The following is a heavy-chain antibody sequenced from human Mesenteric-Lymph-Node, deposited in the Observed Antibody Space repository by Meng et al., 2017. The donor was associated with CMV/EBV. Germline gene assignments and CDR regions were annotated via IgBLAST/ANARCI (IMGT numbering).Heavy chain of an antibody. CDR1: GFTFGSYW. V-gene: IGHV3-7*03. D-gene: IGHD6-6*01. J-gene: IGHJ1*01. Sequence: GESLKISCAASGFTFGSYWMSWVRQAPGKGLAWVANINQDGSVKYYADSVKGRFTISRDNAKNSLYLQMNSLRVEDTAFYYCAKDRNSNSFWYFQHWGQGTLVTVSS. CDR3: AKDRNSNSFWYFQH. CDR2: INQDGSVK.